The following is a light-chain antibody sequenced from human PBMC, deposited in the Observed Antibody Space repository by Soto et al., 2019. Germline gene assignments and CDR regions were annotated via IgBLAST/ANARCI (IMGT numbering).Light chain of an antibody. Sequence: QSVLTQPPSASATPGQRVTISWSGSSSNIGTNYVYWYQHLPGTDPKLLIYRNDQRPSGVPDRSSGSMSGTAAALAIGGLRSEDEDDYYCSAWDDSLSGVVFGGGTKLTVL. CDR2: RND. CDR1: SSNIGTNY. CDR3: SAWDDSLSGVV. V-gene: IGLV1-47*01. J-gene: IGLJ2*01.